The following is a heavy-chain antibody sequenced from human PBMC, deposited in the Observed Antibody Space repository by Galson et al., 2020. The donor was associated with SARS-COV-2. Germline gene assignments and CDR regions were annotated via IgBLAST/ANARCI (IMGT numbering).Heavy chain of an antibody. J-gene: IGHJ3*02. Sequence: SGPTLVKPTQTLTLTCTFSGFSLSTSGMCVSWIRQPPGKALEWLARIDRDDDKYYSTYLKTRLTISKDTSKNQVVLTMTNMAPVDTATYYCARLMSRSVAFDIWGQGTMVTVSS. CDR1: GFSLSTSGMC. D-gene: IGHD3-10*02. CDR3: ARLMSRSVAFDI. V-gene: IGHV2-70*11. CDR2: IDRDDDK.